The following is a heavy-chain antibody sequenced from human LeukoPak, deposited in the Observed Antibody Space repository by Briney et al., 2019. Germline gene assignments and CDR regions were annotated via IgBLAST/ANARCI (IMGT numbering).Heavy chain of an antibody. V-gene: IGHV3-23*01. Sequence: PGGSLRLSCAASGFTFDDYAMHWVRQAPGKGLEWVSAISGSGGSTYYADSVKGRFTISRDNSKNTLYLQMNSLRAEDTAVYYCAKDSGHLDLWGQGTLVTVSS. CDR1: GFTFDDYA. D-gene: IGHD3-22*01. CDR3: AKDSGHLDL. J-gene: IGHJ5*02. CDR2: ISGSGGST.